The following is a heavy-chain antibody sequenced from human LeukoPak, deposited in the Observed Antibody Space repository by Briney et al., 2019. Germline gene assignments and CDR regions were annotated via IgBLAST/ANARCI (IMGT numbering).Heavy chain of an antibody. J-gene: IGHJ2*01. D-gene: IGHD1-26*01. Sequence: KPSETLSLTCTVSGGSISSSSYYWGWIRQPPGKGLEWIGSIYYSGSTYYNPSLKSRVTISVDTSKNQFSLKLSSVTAADTAVYYCARLSVGVFDLWGRGTLVTVSS. V-gene: IGHV4-39*01. CDR3: ARLSVGVFDL. CDR1: GGSISSSSYY. CDR2: IYYSGST.